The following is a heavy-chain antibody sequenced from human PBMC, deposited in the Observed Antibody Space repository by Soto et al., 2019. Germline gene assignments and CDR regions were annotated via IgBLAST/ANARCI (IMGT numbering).Heavy chain of an antibody. J-gene: IGHJ6*02. Sequence: PVKVSCKASGFDFGSFGIQFLRQTRGRGLEWIGWIVVASGRTNYARQFQGRVAFSRDMSSTTAYMDLYDLKSDDTAVYFCSADHPHTAIGWPVWGQGTTVTVSS. CDR3: SADHPHTAIGWPV. CDR2: IVVASGRT. V-gene: IGHV1-58*02. CDR1: GFDFGSFG.